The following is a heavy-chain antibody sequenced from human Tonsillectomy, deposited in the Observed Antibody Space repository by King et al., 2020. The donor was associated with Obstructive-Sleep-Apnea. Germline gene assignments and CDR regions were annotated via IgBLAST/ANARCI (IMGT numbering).Heavy chain of an antibody. Sequence: QVQLVQSGGGVVQPGRSLRLSCATSGFTFRSYGMHWVRQAPGKGLEWVAFIRYDGSNKYYADSVKSRFTISRDNSKNTLYLQMNSLRPEDTAVYYCGSTGNYMYDAFDIWGQGTMVTVSS. CDR1: GFTFRSYG. V-gene: IGHV3-30*02. J-gene: IGHJ3*02. D-gene: IGHD3-9*01. CDR2: IRYDGSNK. CDR3: GSTGNYMYDAFDI.